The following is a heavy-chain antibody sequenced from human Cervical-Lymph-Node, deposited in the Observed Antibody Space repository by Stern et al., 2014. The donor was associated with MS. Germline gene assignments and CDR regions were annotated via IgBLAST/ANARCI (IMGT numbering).Heavy chain of an antibody. CDR1: GYTFTSYA. Sequence: QVQLVQSGGEVKKPGASVKVSCKASGYTFTSYAMHWVRQAPGQRLEWMGWINAGNGNTKYAQKFQGRVTITRDTSASTAYMELSSLRSEDTAVYYGARNRVWGGTDYWGQGTLVTVSS. CDR3: ARNRVWGGTDY. D-gene: IGHD3-16*01. V-gene: IGHV1-3*01. CDR2: INAGNGNT. J-gene: IGHJ4*02.